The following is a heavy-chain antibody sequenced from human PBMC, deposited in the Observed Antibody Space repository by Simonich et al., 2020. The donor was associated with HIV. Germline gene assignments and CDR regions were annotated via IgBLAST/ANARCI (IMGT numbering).Heavy chain of an antibody. D-gene: IGHD1-20*01. CDR2: ISYSETT. Sequence: QVQLQESGPGLVKPSETLSLTCTVSGCSISSSYYYWGWIRQPPGKGLEWIGSISYSETTYYNPSLKSRVTISVDTSKNQFSLKLNSVTAADTTVYYCARRRGRLTGINDAFDIWGQGTMVTVSS. J-gene: IGHJ3*02. CDR3: ARRRGRLTGINDAFDI. V-gene: IGHV4-39*01. CDR1: GCSISSSYYY.